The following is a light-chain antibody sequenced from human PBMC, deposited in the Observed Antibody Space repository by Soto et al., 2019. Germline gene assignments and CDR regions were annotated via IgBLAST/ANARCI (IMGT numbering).Light chain of an antibody. V-gene: IGLV3-21*02. CDR1: SNIGAGYD. CDR2: DDS. Sequence: VLTQPPSVSGAPGQRVTISCTGSSSNIGAGYDVHWYQQKPGQAPVLVIYDDSDRPSGIPERFSGSNSGNTATLTISRVEAGDEADYYCQVWDSSSDHVVFGGGTKLTVL. CDR3: QVWDSSSDHVV. J-gene: IGLJ2*01.